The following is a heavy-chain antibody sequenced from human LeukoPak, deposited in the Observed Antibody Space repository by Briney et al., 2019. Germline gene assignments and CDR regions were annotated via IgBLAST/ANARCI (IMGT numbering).Heavy chain of an antibody. CDR1: GFTFSSYG. CDR2: IRYDGSNK. D-gene: IGHD1-26*01. Sequence: GGSLRLSCAASGFTFSSYGMHWVRQAPGKGLEWVAFIRYDGSNKCYADSVKGRFTISRDNSKNSLYLQMNSLRAEDTAVYYCARGHSGSYQRNDAFDIWGQGTMVTVSS. V-gene: IGHV3-30*02. J-gene: IGHJ3*02. CDR3: ARGHSGSYQRNDAFDI.